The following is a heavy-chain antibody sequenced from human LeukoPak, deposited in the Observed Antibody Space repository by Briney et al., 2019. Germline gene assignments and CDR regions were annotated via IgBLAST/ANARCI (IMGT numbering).Heavy chain of an antibody. Sequence: PSETLSLTCTVSGGSISSYYWSWIRQPPGKGLEWIGYIYYSGSTNYNPSLKSRVTISVDTSKNQFSLKLSSVTAADTAVYYCARAGQLDRPFNYWGQGTVVTVAS. CDR1: GGSISSYY. J-gene: IGHJ4*02. D-gene: IGHD6-13*01. CDR2: IYYSGST. V-gene: IGHV4-59*01. CDR3: ARAGQLDRPFNY.